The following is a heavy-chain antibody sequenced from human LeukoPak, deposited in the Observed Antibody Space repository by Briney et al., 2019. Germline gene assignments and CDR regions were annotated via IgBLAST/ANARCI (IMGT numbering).Heavy chain of an antibody. V-gene: IGHV4-4*07. Sequence: PSETLSLTCTVSGGSISSYYWSWIRQPAGKGLESIGRIYTSGSTNYNPSLKSRVTMSVDTSKNQFSLKLSSVTAADTAVYYCARDRGKPGYSYDFDYWGQGTLVTVSS. CDR3: ARDRGKPGYSYDFDY. CDR1: GGSISSYY. CDR2: IYTSGST. D-gene: IGHD5-18*01. J-gene: IGHJ4*02.